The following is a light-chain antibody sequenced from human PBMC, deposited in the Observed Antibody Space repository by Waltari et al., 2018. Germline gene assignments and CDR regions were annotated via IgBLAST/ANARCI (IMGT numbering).Light chain of an antibody. CDR3: QQYRSLPAT. V-gene: IGKV3-20*01. J-gene: IGKJ1*01. CDR1: QGVGKS. Sequence: EVVLTQSPGTLSLSPGEGATLSCRASQGVGKSLAWYQQKPGQAPRLLIYHASIRATGIPDRFSGSGSETDFSLTISRLEPEDFAVYYCQQYRSLPATFGQGTKVEI. CDR2: HAS.